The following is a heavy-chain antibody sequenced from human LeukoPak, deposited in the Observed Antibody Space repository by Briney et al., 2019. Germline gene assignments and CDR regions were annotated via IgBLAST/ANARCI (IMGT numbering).Heavy chain of an antibody. D-gene: IGHD6-13*01. V-gene: IGHV4-34*01. Sequence: PSETLSLTCAVYGGSFSGYYWSWIRQPPGKGLEWIGEINHSGSTNYNPSLKSRVTISVDTSKNQFSLKLSSVTAADTAVYYCARRSSSRGLDYWGQGTLVTVSS. CDR3: ARRSSSRGLDY. CDR2: INHSGST. J-gene: IGHJ4*02. CDR1: GGSFSGYY.